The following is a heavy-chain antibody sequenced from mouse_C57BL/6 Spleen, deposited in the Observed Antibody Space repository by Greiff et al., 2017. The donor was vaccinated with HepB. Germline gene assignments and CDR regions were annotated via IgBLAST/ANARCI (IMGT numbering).Heavy chain of an antibody. CDR1: GFTFSSYA. V-gene: IGHV5-4*03. CDR3: AKVGGLLIDY. J-gene: IGHJ2*01. Sequence: EVMLVESGGGLVKPGGSLKLSCAASGFTFSSYAMSWVRQTPERGLEWVATISDGGSYTYYPDNVKGRFTISRDNAKNNLYLQMSHLKSEDTAMYYCAKVGGLLIDYWGQGTTLTVSS. CDR2: ISDGGSYT.